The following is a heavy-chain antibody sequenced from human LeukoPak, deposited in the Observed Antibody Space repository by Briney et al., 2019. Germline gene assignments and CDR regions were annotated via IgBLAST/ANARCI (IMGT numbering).Heavy chain of an antibody. CDR2: VSDSGGST. CDR1: GFTFSSYA. V-gene: IGHV3-23*01. D-gene: IGHD3-22*01. Sequence: GGSLRLSCAASGFTFSSYAMGWVRQAPGKGLEWVSAVSDSGGSTSYADSVKGRFTISRDNSKNTLYLQMNSLRAEDTAVYYCARDPRPTYYYDSSGYYFGYWGQGTLVTVSS. CDR3: ARDPRPTYYYDSSGYYFGY. J-gene: IGHJ4*02.